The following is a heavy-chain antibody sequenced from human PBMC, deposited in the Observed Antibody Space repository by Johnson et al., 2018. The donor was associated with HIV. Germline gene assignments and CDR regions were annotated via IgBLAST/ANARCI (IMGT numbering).Heavy chain of an antibody. Sequence: VQLVESGGGLVQPGRSLRLSCAASGFTFGDYAMHWVRQAPGKGLVWVARIYSDGSDTAYADSVKGRFTISRDNAKKTLYLQMNSLRAEDTAVYYCARKQWLEIPSDGLDVWGQGTMVTVAS. CDR1: GFTFGDYA. J-gene: IGHJ3*01. V-gene: IGHV3-74*03. D-gene: IGHD6-19*01. CDR2: IYSDGSDT. CDR3: ARKQWLEIPSDGLDV.